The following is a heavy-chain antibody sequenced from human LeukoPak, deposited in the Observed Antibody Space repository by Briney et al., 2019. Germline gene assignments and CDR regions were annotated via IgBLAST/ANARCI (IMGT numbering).Heavy chain of an antibody. CDR3: GRDPGATVVTPVDY. V-gene: IGHV1-18*01. CDR1: GYTFTSYG. J-gene: IGHJ4*02. D-gene: IGHD4-23*01. CDR2: ISAYNGNT. Sequence: ASVKVSCKASGYTFTSYGISWVRQAPGQGLEWMGWISAYNGNTNYAQKLQGRVTMTTDTSTSTAYMELRSLRSDDTAVYYCGRDPGATVVTPVDYWGQGTLVTVSS.